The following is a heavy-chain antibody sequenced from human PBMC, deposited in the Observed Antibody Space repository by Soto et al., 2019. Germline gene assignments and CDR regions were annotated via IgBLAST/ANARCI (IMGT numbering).Heavy chain of an antibody. D-gene: IGHD6-6*01. J-gene: IGHJ6*03. CDR3: ARRARPDFYYMDV. V-gene: IGHV3-64*01. CDR2: ISSNGVGT. CDR1: EFTFISFA. Sequence: HRLSYAAFEFTFISFAMSRVLQTPGKGLEWVSAISSNGVGTYYANSVQGRFTISRDNSKNTVYLQMGSLRPEDMAVYYCARRARPDFYYMDVCGKGTTVNVSS.